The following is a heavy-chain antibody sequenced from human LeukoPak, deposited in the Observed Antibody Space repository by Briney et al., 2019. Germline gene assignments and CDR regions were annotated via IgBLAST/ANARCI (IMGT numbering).Heavy chain of an antibody. CDR3: ARDRYGDYVSDY. CDR1: GLTFSSYS. V-gene: IGHV3-48*01. Sequence: GGSLRLSCAGSGLTFSSYSMNWVRQAPGEGLEWVSYISSSSRTIYYVDSVKGRFTISRDSAKNSLYLQMNSLRAEDTAVYYCARDRYGDYVSDYWGQGTLVTVSS. D-gene: IGHD4-17*01. J-gene: IGHJ4*02. CDR2: ISSSSRTI.